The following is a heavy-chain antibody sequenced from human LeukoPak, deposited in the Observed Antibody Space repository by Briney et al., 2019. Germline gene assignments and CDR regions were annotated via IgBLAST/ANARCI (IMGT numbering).Heavy chain of an antibody. J-gene: IGHJ3*02. CDR2: IYHSGST. Sequence: SETLSLTCTVSGYSISSGYYWGWIRQPPGKGLEWIGSIYHSGSTYYNPSLKSRVTISVDTSKNQFSLKLSSVTAADTAVYYCARSNAFDIWGQGTMVTVSS. CDR3: ARSNAFDI. CDR1: GYSISSGYY. V-gene: IGHV4-38-2*02.